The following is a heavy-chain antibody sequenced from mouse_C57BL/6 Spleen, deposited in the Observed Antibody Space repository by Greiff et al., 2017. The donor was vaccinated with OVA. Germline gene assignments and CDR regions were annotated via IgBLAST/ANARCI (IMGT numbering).Heavy chain of an antibody. Sequence: VQLKQPGAELVMPGASVKLSCKASGYTFTSYWMHWVKQRPGQGLEWIGEIDPSDSYTNYNQKFKGKSTLTVDKSSSTAYMQLSSLTSEDSAVYYCARSDGSSYYWYFDVWGTGTTVTVSS. J-gene: IGHJ1*03. CDR1: GYTFTSYW. D-gene: IGHD1-1*01. CDR3: ARSDGSSYYWYFDV. CDR2: IDPSDSYT. V-gene: IGHV1-69*01.